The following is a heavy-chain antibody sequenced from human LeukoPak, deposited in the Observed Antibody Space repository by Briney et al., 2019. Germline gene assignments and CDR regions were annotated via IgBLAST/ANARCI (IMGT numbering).Heavy chain of an antibody. J-gene: IGHJ4*02. CDR2: ISYDGSNK. V-gene: IGHV3-30*18. D-gene: IGHD6-13*01. Sequence: GGSLRLSCAASGFTFSSYGMHWVRQAPGKGLEWVAVISYDGSNKYYADSVKGRFTISRDNSKNTLYLQMNRLRAEDTAVYYCAKEGQQLVGYYFDYWGQGTLVTVSS. CDR1: GFTFSSYG. CDR3: AKEGQQLVGYYFDY.